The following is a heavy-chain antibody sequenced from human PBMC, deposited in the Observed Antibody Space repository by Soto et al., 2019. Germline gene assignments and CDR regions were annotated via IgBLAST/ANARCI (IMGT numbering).Heavy chain of an antibody. J-gene: IGHJ4*02. CDR2: MSYSGST. Sequence: QLQLQESGPGLVKPSETLSLICTVSGGSFSSGSHYWGWIRQPPGKGLEWIGSMSYSGSTYYNPSLNSRVTISVATSGNQFSLKLNSVTAADTALYYCARGHGGVSVFGAPGHFDSWGQGTLVTVSS. V-gene: IGHV4-39*01. CDR3: ARGHGGVSVFGAPGHFDS. CDR1: GGSFSSGSHY. D-gene: IGHD3-3*01.